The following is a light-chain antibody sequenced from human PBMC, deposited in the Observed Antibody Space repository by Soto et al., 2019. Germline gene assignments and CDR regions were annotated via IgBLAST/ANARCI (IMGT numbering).Light chain of an antibody. Sequence: QSALTQPASVSGSPGQSITISCTGTSSDVGSYDLVSWYQHHSGKAPKIIIYEVRKRPSGVPDRFSASKSANSASLTVSGLQPEDEADYYCGSYGGSNNWVFGGGTQLTVL. J-gene: IGLJ7*01. V-gene: IGLV2-23*02. CDR1: SSDVGSYDL. CDR2: EVR. CDR3: GSYGGSNNWV.